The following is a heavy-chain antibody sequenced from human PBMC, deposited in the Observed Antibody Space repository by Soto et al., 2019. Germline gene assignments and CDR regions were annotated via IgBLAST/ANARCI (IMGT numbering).Heavy chain of an antibody. CDR2: IIPLFGTP. Sequence: QVQLLQSGAEVKNPGSSVKVSCKASGGIFSPYAIICLRQAPGQGLGGRGGIIPLFGTPNYAQRFQGRVTITADESTSTAYMELSRLRSEDTAVYYCARDRDDYGSGNYYNRIDFWGQGTLVTVSS. V-gene: IGHV1-69*01. D-gene: IGHD3-10*01. J-gene: IGHJ4*02. CDR3: ARDRDDYGSGNYYNRIDF. CDR1: GGIFSPYA.